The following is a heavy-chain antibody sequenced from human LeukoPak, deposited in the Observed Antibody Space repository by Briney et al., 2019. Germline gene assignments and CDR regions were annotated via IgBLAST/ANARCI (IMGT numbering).Heavy chain of an antibody. D-gene: IGHD6-19*01. CDR3: ARAYSSGWYSDAFDI. Sequence: PGGSLRLSCAASGFTFSDYYMSWIRQAPGKGLEWASYISSSSSYTNYADSVKGRFTISRDNAKNSLYLQMNSLRAEDTAAYYCARAYSSGWYSDAFDIWGQGTMVTVSS. CDR1: GFTFSDYY. J-gene: IGHJ3*02. V-gene: IGHV3-11*06. CDR2: ISSSSSYT.